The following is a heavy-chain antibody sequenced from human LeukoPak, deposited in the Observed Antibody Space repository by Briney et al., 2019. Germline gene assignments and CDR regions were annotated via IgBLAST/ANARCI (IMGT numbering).Heavy chain of an antibody. J-gene: IGHJ6*02. CDR2: IKHDGGGT. V-gene: IGHV3-7*01. CDR1: GFTFSSYW. CDR3: AKDSSSSNYYYGLDV. Sequence: PGGSLRLSCAASGFTFSSYWMSWVRRAPGKGLEWVAHIKHDGGGTYHVDSVKGRFAISRDNAKNSLYLQMNSLRAEDTAVYFCAKDSSSSNYYYGLDVWGQGTTVIVSS. D-gene: IGHD6-13*01.